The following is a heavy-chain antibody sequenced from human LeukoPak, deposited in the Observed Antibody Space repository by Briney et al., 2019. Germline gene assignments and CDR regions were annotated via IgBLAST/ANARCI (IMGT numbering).Heavy chain of an antibody. D-gene: IGHD3-10*01. CDR3: APQLRMVGGIINLYYFDY. Sequence: SETLSLTCTVSEDSISSSNYYWGWIRQPPGKGLEWIGSIHHSGSTYYNPSRKSRLSISVDKSKNPFSPKLSSVTAADTAVYYCAPQLRMVGGIINLYYFDYWGQGTLVTVSS. V-gene: IGHV4-39*01. J-gene: IGHJ4*02. CDR2: IHHSGST. CDR1: EDSISSSNYY.